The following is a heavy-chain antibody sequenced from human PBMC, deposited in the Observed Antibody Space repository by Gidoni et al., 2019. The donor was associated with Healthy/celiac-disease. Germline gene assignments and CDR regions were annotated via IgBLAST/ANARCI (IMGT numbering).Heavy chain of an antibody. V-gene: IGHV3-53*01. CDR1: GFTVSSNY. CDR2: IYSGGST. D-gene: IGHD2-15*01. Sequence: EVQLVESGGGLIQPGGSLRLYCAASGFTVSSNYMSWVRQAPGKGLEWVSFIYSGGSTYYADSVKGRFTISRDNSKNTLYHQMNSLRAEDTAVYYCARMGREGGYCSCGSCSLDYWGQGTLVTVSS. CDR3: ARMGREGGYCSCGSCSLDY. J-gene: IGHJ4*02.